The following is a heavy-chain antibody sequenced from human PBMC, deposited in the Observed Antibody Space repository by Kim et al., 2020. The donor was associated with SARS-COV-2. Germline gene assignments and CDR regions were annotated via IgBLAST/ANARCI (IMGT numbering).Heavy chain of an antibody. V-gene: IGHV3-23*01. J-gene: IGHJ3*02. CDR3: AKLVVVAAQDAFDI. D-gene: IGHD2-15*01. Sequence: ADSGKGRFTISRDNSKNTLYLQMNSLRAEDTAVYYCAKLVVVAAQDAFDIWGQGTMVTVSS.